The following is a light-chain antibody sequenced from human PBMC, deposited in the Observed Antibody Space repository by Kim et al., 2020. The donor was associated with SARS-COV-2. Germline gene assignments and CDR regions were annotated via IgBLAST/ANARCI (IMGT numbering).Light chain of an antibody. J-gene: IGLJ2*01. CDR3: SSYTSSSFVV. CDR2: DVS. CDR1: SSDVGGYNY. V-gene: IGLV2-14*03. Sequence: GQSITLSCAGTSSDVGGYNYVSWYQQPPGKAPKLMIYDVSNRPSGVSHRFSGSKSGNTASLTISGLQAEDEADYYCSSYTSSSFVVFGGGTQLTVL.